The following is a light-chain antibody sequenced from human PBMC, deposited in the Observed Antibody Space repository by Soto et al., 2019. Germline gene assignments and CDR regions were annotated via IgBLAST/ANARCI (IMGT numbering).Light chain of an antibody. CDR2: GNR. CDR1: TSNLGAGYD. V-gene: IGLV1-40*01. J-gene: IGLJ3*02. Sequence: QSVLTQPPSVSGAPGQRVTLYCTGNTSNLGAGYDVHWYQQLPGAAPKLVIFGNRNRPSGVPERFSGSKSGTSASLAITGLQAEDVADYYCQAYDYSLTATVFGGGTKVTVL. CDR3: QAYDYSLTATV.